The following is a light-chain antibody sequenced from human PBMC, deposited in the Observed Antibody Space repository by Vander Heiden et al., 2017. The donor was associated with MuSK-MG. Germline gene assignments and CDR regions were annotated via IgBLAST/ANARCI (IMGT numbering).Light chain of an antibody. CDR2: RKN. CDR1: SSNIGSNY. CDR3: AAWDDSLSGPVV. J-gene: IGLJ2*01. Sequence: QSVLTQPPSASGTPGQRVTISCSGSSSNIGSNYVYWYQQLPGTAPKLRSYRKNQRPSGVPDRFSCSKSGTSDSLAISGLWSEDEADYDGAAWDDSLSGPVVFGGGTKLTVL. V-gene: IGLV1-47*03.